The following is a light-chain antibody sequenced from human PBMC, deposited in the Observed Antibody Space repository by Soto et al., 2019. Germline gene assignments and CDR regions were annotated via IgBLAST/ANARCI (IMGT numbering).Light chain of an antibody. CDR3: SSYTSSSPGV. V-gene: IGLV2-14*01. Sequence: QSVLTQPASVSGSPGQSITISCTGTSSDVGGHNYVSWYQQHPGKAPKLMIYEVSNRPSGISNRFSGSKSGNTASLTLSGLQAEDEADYYRSSYTSSSPGVFGTGTKVTVL. CDR2: EVS. CDR1: SSDVGGHNY. J-gene: IGLJ1*01.